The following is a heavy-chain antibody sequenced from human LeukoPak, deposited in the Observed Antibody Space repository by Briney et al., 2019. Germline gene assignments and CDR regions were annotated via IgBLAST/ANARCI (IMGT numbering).Heavy chain of an antibody. V-gene: IGHV4-34*01. Sequence: NPSETLSLTCAVYGGSFSGYYWSWIRQPPGKGLKWIGEINHSGSTNYNPSLKSRVTISVDTSKNQFSLKLSSVTAADTAVYYCARAKDYGGNAPCRVDYWGQGTLVTVSS. CDR1: GGSFSGYY. CDR3: ARAKDYGGNAPCRVDY. D-gene: IGHD4-23*01. CDR2: INHSGST. J-gene: IGHJ4*02.